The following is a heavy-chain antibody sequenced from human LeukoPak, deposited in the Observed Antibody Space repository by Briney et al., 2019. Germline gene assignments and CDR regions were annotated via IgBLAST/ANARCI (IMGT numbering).Heavy chain of an antibody. J-gene: IGHJ4*02. Sequence: GASVKVSCKASEGTFSSYAISWVRQAPGQGLEWMGRIIPILGIANYAQKFQGRVTITADKSTSTAYMELSSLRSEDTAVYYCAKMTNSGWTFDYWGQGTLVTVSS. CDR2: IIPILGIA. V-gene: IGHV1-69*04. CDR3: AKMTNSGWTFDY. CDR1: EGTFSSYA. D-gene: IGHD5-12*01.